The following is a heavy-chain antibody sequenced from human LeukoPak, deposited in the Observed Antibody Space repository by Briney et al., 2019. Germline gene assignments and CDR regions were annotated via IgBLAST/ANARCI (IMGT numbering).Heavy chain of an antibody. CDR2: ISSSSSTI. V-gene: IGHV3-48*04. J-gene: IGHJ4*02. CDR1: GFTFSSYS. CDR3: AREGQTLFDY. Sequence: GGSLRLSCAASGFTFSSYSMNWARQAPGKGLEWVSYISSSSSTIYYADSVKGRFTISRDNAKNSLYLQMNSLRAEDTAVYYCAREGQTLFDYWGQGTLVTVSS.